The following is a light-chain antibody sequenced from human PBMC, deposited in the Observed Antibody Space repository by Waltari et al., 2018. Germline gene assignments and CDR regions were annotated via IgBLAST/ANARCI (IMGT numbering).Light chain of an antibody. CDR2: GAS. CDR3: QHYGSSPLFT. CDR1: HAISGPN. J-gene: IGKJ2*01. V-gene: IGKV3-20*01. Sequence: RSSHAISGPNFAGFQHKPGQAPRRLIFGASSRATGSPDRVRGSCSGTDFTLTISRLEPEDCAVYYWQHYGSSPLFTFGQGTKLES.